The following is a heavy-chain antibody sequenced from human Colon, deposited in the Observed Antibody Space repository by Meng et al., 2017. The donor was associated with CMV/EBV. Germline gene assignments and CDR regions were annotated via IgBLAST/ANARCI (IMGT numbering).Heavy chain of an antibody. Sequence: ESLKISCAASGFTFSSYWMHWVRQAPGKGLVWVSRINSDGSSTNYADSVKGRFTISRDNAKNTLYLQMNSLRAEDTAVYYCARRVGYQLPLDYWGQGTLVTVSS. V-gene: IGHV3-74*01. D-gene: IGHD2-2*01. CDR1: GFTFSSYW. CDR3: ARRVGYQLPLDY. J-gene: IGHJ4*02. CDR2: INSDGSST.